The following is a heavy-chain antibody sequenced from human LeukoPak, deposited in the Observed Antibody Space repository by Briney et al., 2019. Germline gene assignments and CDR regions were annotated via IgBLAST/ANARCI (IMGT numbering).Heavy chain of an antibody. D-gene: IGHD2-15*01. Sequence: GASVKVSCKASGGTFSSYAISWVRQAPGQGLEWMGGIIPIFGTANYAQKFQGRVTITTDESTSTAYMELSSLRSEDTAVYYCARDPGGSCYGGCSEYFQHWGQGTPVTVSS. J-gene: IGHJ1*01. V-gene: IGHV1-69*05. CDR3: ARDPGGSCYGGCSEYFQH. CDR2: IIPIFGTA. CDR1: GGTFSSYA.